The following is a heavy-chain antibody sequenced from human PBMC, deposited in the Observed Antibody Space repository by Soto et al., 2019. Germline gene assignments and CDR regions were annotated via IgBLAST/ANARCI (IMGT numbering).Heavy chain of an antibody. CDR2: ISAYNGNT. V-gene: IGHV1-18*01. CDR1: DYSFTTYG. Sequence: QVQLGQSGGEVKKPGASVKVSFKTSDYSFTTYGISWVRQAPGQGLEWMGWISAYNGNTNYAQKLQGRVTMTTDTSTSTAYMELRSLRSDDTAVYYCAREGPAPYYYYGMDVWGQGSTVTVSS. J-gene: IGHJ6*02. CDR3: AREGPAPYYYYGMDV.